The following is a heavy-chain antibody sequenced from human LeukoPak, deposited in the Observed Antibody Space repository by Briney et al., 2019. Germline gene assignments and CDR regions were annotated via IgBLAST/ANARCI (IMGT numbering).Heavy chain of an antibody. D-gene: IGHD3-9*01. J-gene: IGHJ4*02. CDR1: GYTFTGYY. CDR2: INPNSGGT. Sequence: GASVKVSCKASGYTFTGYYMHWVRQAPGQGLEWMGWINPNSGGTNYAQKFQGRVTMTRDTSISTAYMELSRLRSDDTAVYYCARAREYYDILTGFEFDYWGQGTLVTVSS. CDR3: ARAREYYDILTGFEFDY. V-gene: IGHV1-2*02.